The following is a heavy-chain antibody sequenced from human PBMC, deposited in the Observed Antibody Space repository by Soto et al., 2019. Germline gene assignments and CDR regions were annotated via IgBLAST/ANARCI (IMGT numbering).Heavy chain of an antibody. CDR1: GGASGNYG. J-gene: IGHJ5*02. CDR3: ARDIARSGSDLDL. V-gene: IGHV1-69*09. Sequence: QVRLVQSGAEVKEPGSAAQLSCETSGGASGNYGISWVRQAPGLGLEWTGAISPMHGITNYAEKFKGRITNSTDTPSRTVYLELSGQTSEDTAVYYCARDIARSGSDLDLWGQGTVVTVSS. CDR2: ISPMHGIT. D-gene: IGHD1-26*01.